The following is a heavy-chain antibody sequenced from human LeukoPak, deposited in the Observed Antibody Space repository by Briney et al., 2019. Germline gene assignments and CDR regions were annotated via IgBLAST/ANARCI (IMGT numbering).Heavy chain of an antibody. CDR3: TGLRGTGWPIDY. CDR1: GFTFSSHS. Sequence: GGSLRLSCAASGFTFSSHSMNWVRQAPGKGLEWVGFIRSKTYGGTTEYAASVKGRFTISRDDSKSIAYLQMSSLKTEDTAVYYCTGLRGTGWPIDYWGQGTLVTVSS. V-gene: IGHV3-49*04. J-gene: IGHJ4*02. D-gene: IGHD6-19*01. CDR2: IRSKTYGGTT.